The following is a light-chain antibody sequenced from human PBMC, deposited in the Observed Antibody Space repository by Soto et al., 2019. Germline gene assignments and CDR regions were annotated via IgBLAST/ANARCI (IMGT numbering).Light chain of an antibody. Sequence: EIVMTQSPATLPVSPGERATLSCRASQSVSSSYLAWYQQKPGQAPRLLFYGASTRATGLPARFSGTGSGTEFTLTISSLQAEDSAVYYCQQYYNWPRTFGQGTRLEIK. CDR1: QSVSSSY. CDR3: QQYYNWPRT. J-gene: IGKJ5*01. CDR2: GAS. V-gene: IGKV3-15*01.